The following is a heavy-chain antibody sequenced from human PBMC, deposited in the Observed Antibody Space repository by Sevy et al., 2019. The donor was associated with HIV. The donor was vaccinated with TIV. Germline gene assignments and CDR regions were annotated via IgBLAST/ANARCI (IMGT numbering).Heavy chain of an antibody. V-gene: IGHV3-23*01. CDR2: ISGSGGST. D-gene: IGHD6-19*01. CDR3: ATTLLKLAVAGKEQFDP. CDR1: GFTFSSYA. Sequence: GGSLRLSCAASGFTFSSYAMSWVRQAPGKGLEWVSAISGSGGSTYYADSVKGRFTISRDNSKNTLYLQMNSLRAEDTAVYDCATTLLKLAVAGKEQFDPWGQGTLVTVSS. J-gene: IGHJ5*02.